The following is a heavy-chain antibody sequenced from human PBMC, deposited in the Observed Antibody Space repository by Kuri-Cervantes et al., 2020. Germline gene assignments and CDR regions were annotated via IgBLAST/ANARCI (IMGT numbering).Heavy chain of an antibody. CDR3: ARGPPAAGYCSGGSCYIDVY. CDR2: ITWNSGSI. J-gene: IGHJ4*02. CDR1: GFTFDEYG. D-gene: IGHD2-15*01. V-gene: IGHV3-9*01. Sequence: GGSLRLSCAASGFTFDEYGMHWVRQAPGKGLEWVSGITWNSGSIGYADSVKGRFIISRDSAKHSLYLQMNSLRAEDTAVYYCARGPPAAGYCSGGSCYIDVYWGQGTLVTVSS.